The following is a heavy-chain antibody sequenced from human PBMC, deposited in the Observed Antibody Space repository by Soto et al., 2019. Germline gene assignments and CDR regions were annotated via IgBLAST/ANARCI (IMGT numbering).Heavy chain of an antibody. D-gene: IGHD2-2*01. CDR1: GGTFSSYA. CDR2: IIPISGTA. J-gene: IGHJ6*02. V-gene: IGHV1-69*01. Sequence: QVQLVQSGAEVKKPGSSVKVSCKASGGTFSSYAISWVRQAPGQGLEWMGGIIPISGTANYAQKFQGRGTITADESTSTAYMELSSLRSEETAVYYCARSQGSSTSLEIYYYYYYGMDVWGQGTTVTVSS. CDR3: ARSQGSSTSLEIYYYYYYGMDV.